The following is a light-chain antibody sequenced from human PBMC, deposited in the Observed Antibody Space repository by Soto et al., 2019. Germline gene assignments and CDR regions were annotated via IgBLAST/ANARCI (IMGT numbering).Light chain of an antibody. CDR2: GAS. Sequence: EIVWTQSPGTLSLSPGERATLSCRASQSVSSSYLAWYQQKPGQAPRLLIYGASSRATGIPDRFSGSGSGTDFTLTISSLEPEDFAVYYCQQRSNWPPAFGQGTKVDIK. CDR3: QQRSNWPPA. CDR1: QSVSSSY. V-gene: IGKV3D-20*02. J-gene: IGKJ1*01.